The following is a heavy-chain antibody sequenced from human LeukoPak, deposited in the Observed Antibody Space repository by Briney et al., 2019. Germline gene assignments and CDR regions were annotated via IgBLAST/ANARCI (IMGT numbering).Heavy chain of an antibody. J-gene: IGHJ3*01. CDR1: GSTFSTAW. V-gene: IGHV3-15*07. CDR3: TTSHRGV. CDR2: IKSKTDGGTT. Sequence: PGGSLRLSCAASGSTFSTAWMNWVRQAPGKGLEWVGRIKSKTDGGTTDHAEPVKGRFTISRDDSRNMLYLQMNSLKTEDTAVYYCTTSHRGVWGQGTMVTVSS.